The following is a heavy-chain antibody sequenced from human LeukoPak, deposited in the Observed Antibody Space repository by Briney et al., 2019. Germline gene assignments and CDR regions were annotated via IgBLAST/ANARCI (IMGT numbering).Heavy chain of an antibody. J-gene: IGHJ4*02. CDR1: GYPFTSYD. V-gene: IGHV1-8*02. CDR3: ARGAAAAGTVDY. Sequence: ASVKVSCKASGYPFTSYDINWVRQATGQGLEWMGWMNPNSGNTGYAQKFQGRVTMTRNTSISTAYMELSSLRSEDTAVYYCARGAAAAGTVDYWGQGTLVTVSS. D-gene: IGHD6-13*01. CDR2: MNPNSGNT.